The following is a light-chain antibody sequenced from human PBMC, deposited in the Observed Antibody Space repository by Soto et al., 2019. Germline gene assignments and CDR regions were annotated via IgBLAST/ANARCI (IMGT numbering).Light chain of an antibody. CDR1: QSAGNF. Sequence: EIVMTQSPAPLSVSPGETASLSCRASQSAGNFLAWYQQKPGQAPRLLIYYISTWATGIPARFSGSGSGTEFTLTINSLQSEDSAVYYCQQHNQLPITFGQGTRLEIK. CDR3: QQHNQLPIT. J-gene: IGKJ5*01. CDR2: YIS. V-gene: IGKV3D-15*01.